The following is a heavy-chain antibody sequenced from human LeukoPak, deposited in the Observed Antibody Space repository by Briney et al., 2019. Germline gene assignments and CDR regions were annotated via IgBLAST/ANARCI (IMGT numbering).Heavy chain of an antibody. D-gene: IGHD4-17*01. V-gene: IGHV1-18*01. Sequence: ASVKVSCKASGYTFTSYGISWVRQAPGQGLEWMGWISAYNGNTNYAQKLQGRVTMTTDTSTSTAYMELRSLRSDDTAVYYCARDRAPTVTAENWFDPWGQGTLVTVSS. J-gene: IGHJ5*02. CDR1: GYTFTSYG. CDR3: ARDRAPTVTAENWFDP. CDR2: ISAYNGNT.